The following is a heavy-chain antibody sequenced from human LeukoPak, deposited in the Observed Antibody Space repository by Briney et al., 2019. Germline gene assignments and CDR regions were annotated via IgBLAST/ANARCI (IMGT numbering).Heavy chain of an antibody. CDR3: ARDTFRRPYSGSQSH. J-gene: IGHJ4*02. Sequence: GGSLRLSCAASGFTFSSYGMNWVRQAPGKGLEWVSAISGSGDFTYYAGSVKGRFTISRDNSKSTLYLQMNRLRGEDTAVYFCARDTFRRPYSGSQSHWGQGTLVTVSS. CDR1: GFTFSSYG. D-gene: IGHD1-26*01. V-gene: IGHV3-23*01. CDR2: ISGSGDFT.